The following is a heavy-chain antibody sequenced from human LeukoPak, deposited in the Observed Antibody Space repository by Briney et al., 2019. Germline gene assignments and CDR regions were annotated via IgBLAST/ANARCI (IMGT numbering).Heavy chain of an antibody. Sequence: SETLSLTCAVYGGSLSGYYWSWIRQPPGKGLEWIGEINHSGSTNYNPSLKSRVTISVDTSKNQFSLKLSSVTAADTAVYFCARGDGGYYYYYYMDVWGKGTTVTVSS. CDR2: INHSGST. CDR3: ARGDGGYYYYYYMDV. CDR1: GGSLSGYY. V-gene: IGHV4-34*01. D-gene: IGHD4-23*01. J-gene: IGHJ6*03.